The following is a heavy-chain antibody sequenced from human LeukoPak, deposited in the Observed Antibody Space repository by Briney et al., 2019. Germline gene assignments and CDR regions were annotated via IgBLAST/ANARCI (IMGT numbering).Heavy chain of an antibody. J-gene: IGHJ6*03. CDR1: GFTFSSYA. D-gene: IGHD3-16*01. V-gene: IGHV3-7*01. CDR2: IKQDGSEK. CDR3: ARDARNRGWGYYYYYMDV. Sequence: GGSLRLSCAASGFTFSSYAMHWVRQAPGKGLEWVANIKQDGSEKYYVDSVKGRFTISRDNAKNSLYLQMNSLRAEDTAVYYCARDARNRGWGYYYYYMDVWGKGTTVTVSS.